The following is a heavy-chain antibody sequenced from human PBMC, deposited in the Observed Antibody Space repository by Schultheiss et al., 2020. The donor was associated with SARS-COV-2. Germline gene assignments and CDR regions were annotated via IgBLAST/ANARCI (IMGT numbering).Heavy chain of an antibody. J-gene: IGHJ4*02. D-gene: IGHD3-22*01. Sequence: ASVKVSCKASGFTFTGYYMYWVRQAPGQGLEWMGWINPSSGDTNYAQKFQGWVTMTRDTSIGTVYMEMSRLKSDDTAVYYCARNPGSSGYSRGIDYWGQGTLVTVSS. V-gene: IGHV1-2*04. CDR3: ARNPGSSGYSRGIDY. CDR1: GFTFTGYY. CDR2: INPSSGDT.